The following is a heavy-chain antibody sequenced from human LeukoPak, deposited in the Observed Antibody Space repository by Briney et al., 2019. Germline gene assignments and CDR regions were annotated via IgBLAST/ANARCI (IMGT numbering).Heavy chain of an antibody. CDR1: GFTFSDYY. CDR2: ITSNSATI. J-gene: IGHJ4*02. Sequence: GGSLRLSCAASGFTFSDYYMSWVRQPPGMGLEWVSYITSNSATIQYADSVKGRFTISRDNAKNSLSLQMNSLRDEDTAVYYCARSVGGHFDYWGQGMLVTVSS. V-gene: IGHV3-11*04. D-gene: IGHD3-16*01. CDR3: ARSVGGHFDY.